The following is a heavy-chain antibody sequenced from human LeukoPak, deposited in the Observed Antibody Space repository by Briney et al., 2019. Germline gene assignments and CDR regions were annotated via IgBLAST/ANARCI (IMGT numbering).Heavy chain of an antibody. V-gene: IGHV3-30*18. CDR1: GFTFSSYG. J-gene: IGHJ4*02. Sequence: QPGRSLRLSCAASGFTFSSYGMHWVRQAPGKGLEWVAVISYDGSNKYYADSVKGRFTISRDNSKNTLYLQMNSLRAEDTAVYYCAKGSEYSSGWYYSDYWGQGTLVTVSS. CDR2: ISYDGSNK. D-gene: IGHD6-19*01. CDR3: AKGSEYSSGWYYSDY.